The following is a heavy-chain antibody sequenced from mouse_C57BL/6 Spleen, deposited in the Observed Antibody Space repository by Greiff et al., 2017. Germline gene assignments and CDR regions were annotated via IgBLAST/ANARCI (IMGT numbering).Heavy chain of an antibody. CDR1: GYAFTNYL. CDR3: ARAGNLPSSGAMDY. V-gene: IGHV1-54*01. D-gene: IGHD6-1*01. CDR2: INPGSGGT. J-gene: IGHJ4*01. Sequence: QVQLKESGAELVRPGTSVKVSCKASGYAFTNYLIEWVKQRPGQGLEWIGVINPGSGGTNYNEKFKGKATLTADKSSSTAYMQLSSLTSEDSAVYFCARAGNLPSSGAMDYWGQGTSVTVSS.